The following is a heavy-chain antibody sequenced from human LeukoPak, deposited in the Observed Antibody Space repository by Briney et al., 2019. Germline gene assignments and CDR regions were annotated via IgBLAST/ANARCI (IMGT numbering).Heavy chain of an antibody. J-gene: IGHJ3*02. CDR2: IYYSGNT. Sequence: SETLSLTCTVSGGSISSYYWSWIRQPPGKGLEWIGYIYYSGNTNYNPSLKSRVTISVDTSKNQFSLKLSSVTAADTAVYYCARAANSIFGVVFYAFDIWGQGTMVTVSS. CDR1: GGSISSYY. D-gene: IGHD3-3*01. V-gene: IGHV4-59*01. CDR3: ARAANSIFGVVFYAFDI.